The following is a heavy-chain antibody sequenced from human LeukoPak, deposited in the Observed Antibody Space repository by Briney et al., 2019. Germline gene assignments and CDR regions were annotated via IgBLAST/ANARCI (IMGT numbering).Heavy chain of an antibody. J-gene: IGHJ4*02. V-gene: IGHV4-61*05. CDR2: IYYSGST. D-gene: IGHD3-22*01. Sequence: SETLSLTCTVSGGSISSSSYYWSWIRQPPGKGLEWIGYIYYSGSTNYNPSLKSRVTISVDTSKNQFSLKLSSVTAADTAVYYCARGWYYYDSSGYYYWGQGTLVTVSS. CDR3: ARGWYYYDSSGYYY. CDR1: GGSISSSSYY.